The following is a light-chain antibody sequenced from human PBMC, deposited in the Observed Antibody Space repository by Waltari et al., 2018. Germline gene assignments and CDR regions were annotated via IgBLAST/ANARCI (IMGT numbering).Light chain of an antibody. CDR3: QQYTHSPWT. Sequence: EILLTQSPGTPSLSPGERATLPCRTSQTVDNTYLAWYQQKLGQAPRLLISGISIRATGIPDRFRGSGSGTDFTLTISRLEPEDFAVYFCQQYTHSPWTFGQGTRVEVK. CDR2: GIS. J-gene: IGKJ1*01. V-gene: IGKV3-20*01. CDR1: QTVDNTY.